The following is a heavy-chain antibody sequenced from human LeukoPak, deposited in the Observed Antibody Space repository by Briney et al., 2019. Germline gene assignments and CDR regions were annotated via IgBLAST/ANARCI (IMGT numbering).Heavy chain of an antibody. Sequence: GGSLRLSCAASGFTFSSYAMSWVRQAPGKGLEWVSAISGSGGSTYYADYVKGRFTISRDNSKNTLYLQMNSLRAEDTAVYYCAKDSRRDMTKDAFDIWGQGTMVTVSS. CDR1: GFTFSSYA. CDR3: AKDSRRDMTKDAFDI. D-gene: IGHD2-15*01. J-gene: IGHJ3*02. CDR2: ISGSGGST. V-gene: IGHV3-23*01.